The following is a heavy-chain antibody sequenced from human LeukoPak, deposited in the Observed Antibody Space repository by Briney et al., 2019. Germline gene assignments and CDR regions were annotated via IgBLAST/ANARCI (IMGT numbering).Heavy chain of an antibody. CDR2: ISSSSSYI. CDR3: ARDIARAFDI. V-gene: IGHV3-21*01. J-gene: IGHJ3*02. D-gene: IGHD6-13*01. Sequence: GGSLRLSCAASGFTFSSYAMSWVRQAPGKGLEWVSSISSSSSYIYYADSVKGRFTISRDNAKNSLYLQMNSLRAEDTAVYYCARDIARAFDIWGQGTMVTVSS. CDR1: GFTFSSYA.